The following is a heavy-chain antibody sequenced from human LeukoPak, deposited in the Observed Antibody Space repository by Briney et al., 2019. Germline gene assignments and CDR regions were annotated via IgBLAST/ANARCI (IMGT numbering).Heavy chain of an antibody. CDR1: GYSISSGTY. CDR3: ARGRTRTIVRGPIYDY. V-gene: IGHV4-38-2*02. Sequence: SETLSLTCTVSGYSISSGTYWDWIRQPPGKGLEWIGTIYHSGSTYYNPSLKSRVTISVDTSKNQFSLKLSSVTAADTAVYYCARGRTRTIVRGPIYDYWGQGTLVTVSS. J-gene: IGHJ4*02. D-gene: IGHD2/OR15-2a*01. CDR2: IYHSGST.